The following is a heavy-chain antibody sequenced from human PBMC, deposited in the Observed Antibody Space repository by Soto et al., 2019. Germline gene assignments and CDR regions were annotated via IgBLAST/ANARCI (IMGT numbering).Heavy chain of an antibody. D-gene: IGHD3-9*01. CDR1: GGSIASSHW. Sequence: QVQLQESGPGLVKHSGTLSLTCAVSGGSIASSHWWTWVRQSPGKGLEYIGEISHSGTSNSNPSLKRRVTLSVDKSKNHFSLPLTSVTAADTAVYYCARVVLTITRGAFDAWGQGTLVIVSS. CDR2: ISHSGTS. CDR3: ARVVLTITRGAFDA. V-gene: IGHV4-4*02. J-gene: IGHJ3*01.